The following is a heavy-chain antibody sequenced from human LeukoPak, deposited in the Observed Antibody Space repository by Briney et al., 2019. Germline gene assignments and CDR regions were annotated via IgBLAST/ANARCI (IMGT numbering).Heavy chain of an antibody. CDR3: ARTTEGGYSYGYFYYYYMDV. V-gene: IGHV4-59*01. CDR1: GGSISSYY. CDR2: IYYSGST. Sequence: PSETLSLTCTVSGGSISSYYWSWIRPPPGKGLEWIGYIYYSGSTNYKSSLKSRVTISVDTSKNQFSLKLSSVTAADTAVYYCARTTEGGYSYGYFYYYYMDVWGKGTTVTISS. J-gene: IGHJ6*03. D-gene: IGHD5-18*01.